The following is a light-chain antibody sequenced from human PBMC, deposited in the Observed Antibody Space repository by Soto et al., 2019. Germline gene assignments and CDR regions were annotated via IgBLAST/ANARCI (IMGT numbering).Light chain of an antibody. CDR2: KAS. CDR1: QTISSW. J-gene: IGKJ4*01. V-gene: IGKV1-5*03. Sequence: DIQMTQSPSTLSGSVGDRVTITCRASQTISSWLAWYQQKPGKAPKLLIYKASTLKSGVPSRFSGSGSGTDFALTITSLQAEDFATYYCLQHNSYPLTFGGGTKVDIK. CDR3: LQHNSYPLT.